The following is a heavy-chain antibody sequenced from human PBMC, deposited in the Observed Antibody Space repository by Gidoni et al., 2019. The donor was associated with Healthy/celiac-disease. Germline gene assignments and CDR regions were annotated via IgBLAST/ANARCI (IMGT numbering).Heavy chain of an antibody. CDR2: IYPGDSDT. D-gene: IGHD2-21*02. CDR3: ARHRVTLTRYYGMDV. CDR1: GYSFTSYW. V-gene: IGHV5-51*01. Sequence: EVQLVQSGAEVKKPGESLKISCQGSGYSFTSYWIGWVRQMPGKGLEWMGIIYPGDSDTRYSPSLQGQVTISADKSISTAYLQWSSLKASDTAMYYCARHRVTLTRYYGMDVWGQGTTVTVSS. J-gene: IGHJ6*02.